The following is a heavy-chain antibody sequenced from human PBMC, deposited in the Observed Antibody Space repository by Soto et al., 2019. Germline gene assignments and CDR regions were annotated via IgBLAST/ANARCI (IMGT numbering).Heavy chain of an antibody. Sequence: EVQLVESGGGLVQPGGSLRLSCAVSGFTFSSSEMYWVRQAPGKGLEWISYIHPSGQPIFYADSVKGRFTISRDNANNSLFLQMNSLTADDTAVYYCARRARRWGQGTMVTVSS. CDR1: GFTFSSSE. V-gene: IGHV3-48*03. CDR3: ARRARR. J-gene: IGHJ3*01. CDR2: IHPSGQPI. D-gene: IGHD1-26*01.